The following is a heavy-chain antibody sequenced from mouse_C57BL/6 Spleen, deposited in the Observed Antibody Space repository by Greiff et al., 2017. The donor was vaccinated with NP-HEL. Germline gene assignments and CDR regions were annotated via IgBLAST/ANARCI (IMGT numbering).Heavy chain of an antibody. Sequence: EVQRVESGGGLVKPGGSLKLSCAASGFTFSDYGMHWVRQAPEKGLEWVAYISSGSSTIYYADTVKGRFTISRDNAKNTLFLQMTSLRSEDTAMYYCARRDYGDAMDYWGQGTSVTVSS. J-gene: IGHJ4*01. D-gene: IGHD2-4*01. CDR1: GFTFSDYG. CDR2: ISSGSSTI. V-gene: IGHV5-17*01. CDR3: ARRDYGDAMDY.